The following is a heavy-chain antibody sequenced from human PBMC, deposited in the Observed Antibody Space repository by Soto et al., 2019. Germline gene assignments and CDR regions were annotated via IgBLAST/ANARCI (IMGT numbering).Heavy chain of an antibody. CDR2: MNPNSGNT. D-gene: IGHD6-13*01. CDR3: ARDYSSSWDFDY. CDR1: GYTFTSYD. Sequence: QVQLVQSGAEVKKPGASVKVSCKASGYTFTSYDINWVRQATGQGLEWMGWMNPNSGNTGYAQKFQGRVTMTRNTSISTAYMALSSLRSEDTAVYYCARDYSSSWDFDYWGQGTLVTVSS. V-gene: IGHV1-8*01. J-gene: IGHJ4*02.